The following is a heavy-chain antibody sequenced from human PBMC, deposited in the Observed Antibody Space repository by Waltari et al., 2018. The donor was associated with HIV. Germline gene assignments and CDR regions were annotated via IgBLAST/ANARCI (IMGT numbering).Heavy chain of an antibody. Sequence: QVQLQQWGAGLLKPSETLSLTCAVSGGSFSGYYWSWIGPPPGKGLEWIGEINHSGSTNYNPSLKSRVTISVDTSKNQFSLKLSSVTAADTAVYYCARGLSLIVVVPAATYWGQGTLVTVSS. V-gene: IGHV4-34*01. CDR2: INHSGST. J-gene: IGHJ4*02. CDR1: GGSFSGYY. D-gene: IGHD2-2*01. CDR3: ARGLSLIVVVPAATY.